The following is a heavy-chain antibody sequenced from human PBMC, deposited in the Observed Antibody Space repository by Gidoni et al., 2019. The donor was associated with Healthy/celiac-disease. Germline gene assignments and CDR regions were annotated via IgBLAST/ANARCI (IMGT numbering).Heavy chain of an antibody. D-gene: IGHD2-15*01. CDR1: GGSCRGYY. V-gene: IGHV4-34*01. J-gene: IGHJ6*02. Sequence: QVQIQQWGAGRLKPSETRSLTCAVYGGSCRGYYWRWSRQPPGEGLEGIGELNHSGSTNYNPSLKSRVTLSVDTSKNQFSLKLSSVTAADTAVYYCARGGDRRVVYYYYGMDVWGQGTTVTVSS. CDR2: LNHSGST. CDR3: ARGGDRRVVYYYYGMDV.